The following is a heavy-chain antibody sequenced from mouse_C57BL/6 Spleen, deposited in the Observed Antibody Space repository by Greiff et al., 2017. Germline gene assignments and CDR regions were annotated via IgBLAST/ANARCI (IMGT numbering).Heavy chain of an antibody. CDR1: GFTFTDYY. J-gene: IGHJ1*03. D-gene: IGHD1-1*01. CDR2: IRNKANGYTT. Sequence: EVKVVESGGGLVQPGGSLSLSCAASGFTFTDYYMSWVRQPPGKALEWLGFIRNKANGYTTEYSASVKGRFTISRDNSQSILYLQMNALRAEDSATYYCASRSSLYWYFDVWGTGTTVTVSA. CDR3: ASRSSLYWYFDV. V-gene: IGHV7-3*01.